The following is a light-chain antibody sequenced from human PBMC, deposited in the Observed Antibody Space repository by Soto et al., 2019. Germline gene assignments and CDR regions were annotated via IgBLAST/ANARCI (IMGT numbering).Light chain of an antibody. CDR1: SSDVGGYNY. CDR2: EVS. J-gene: IGLJ1*01. Sequence: QSALIQPASVSGSPGQSITISCTGTSSDVGGYNYVSWYQQHPGKAPKLMIYEVSNRPSGVSNRFSGSKSGNTASLTISGLQAEDEADYYCSSYTSTYTPLYVFGTGTKVTVL. V-gene: IGLV2-14*01. CDR3: SSYTSTYTPLYV.